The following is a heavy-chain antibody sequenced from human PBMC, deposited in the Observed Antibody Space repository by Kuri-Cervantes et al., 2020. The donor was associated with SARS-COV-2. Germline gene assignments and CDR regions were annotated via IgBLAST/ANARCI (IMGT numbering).Heavy chain of an antibody. CDR2: VIPIFGTA. J-gene: IGHJ4*02. V-gene: IGHV1-69*13. Sequence: SVKVSCKASGGTFSSYAISWVRQAPGQGLEWMGGVIPIFGTANYAQKFQGRVTITADESTSTAYMELSSLRSEDTAVYYCARVHPKGPLYDFWSGYYFDYWGQGTLVTVSS. D-gene: IGHD3-3*01. CDR1: GGTFSSYA. CDR3: ARVHPKGPLYDFWSGYYFDY.